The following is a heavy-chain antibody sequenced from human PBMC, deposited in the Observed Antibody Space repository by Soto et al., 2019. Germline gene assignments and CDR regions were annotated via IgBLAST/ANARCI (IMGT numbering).Heavy chain of an antibody. CDR2: IYYSGST. J-gene: IGHJ4*02. D-gene: IGHD6-13*01. CDR1: GGSISSSSYY. CDR3: ASLIAAAERGDY. Sequence: SETLSLTCTVSGGSISSSSYYWGWIRQPPGKGLEWIGSIYYSGSTYYNPSLKSRVTISVDTSKNQFSLKLSSVTAADTAVYYCASLIAAAERGDYWGQGTLVTVSS. V-gene: IGHV4-39*01.